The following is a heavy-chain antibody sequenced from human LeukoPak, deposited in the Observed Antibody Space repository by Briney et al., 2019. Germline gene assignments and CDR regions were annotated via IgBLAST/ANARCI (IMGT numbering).Heavy chain of an antibody. CDR3: ARDREWAGYNRRGVDY. Sequence: GGSLRLSCAASGFTFSYYSMNWVRQAPGKGLEWVSSITSSSSYIHYVDSVKGRFTISRDNAKNSLYLQMNSLRAEDTAMYYCARDREWAGYNRRGVDYWGQGALVTVSS. V-gene: IGHV3-21*01. J-gene: IGHJ4*02. D-gene: IGHD5-24*01. CDR2: ITSSSSYI. CDR1: GFTFSYYS.